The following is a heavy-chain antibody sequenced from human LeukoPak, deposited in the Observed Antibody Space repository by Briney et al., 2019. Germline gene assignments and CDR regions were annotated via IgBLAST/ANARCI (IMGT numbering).Heavy chain of an antibody. Sequence: PSETLSLTCTVSGGSISTSTYYWGWIRQPPGKGLEWIGTIYYSGSAYYNPSLKSRVTISVDMSKNEFSLQLSSVTAADTAVYYCARRKGYCSGGSCYSFDYWGQGTLVTVPS. D-gene: IGHD2-15*01. CDR2: IYYSGSA. V-gene: IGHV4-39*01. CDR3: ARRKGYCSGGSCYSFDY. J-gene: IGHJ4*02. CDR1: GGSISTSTYY.